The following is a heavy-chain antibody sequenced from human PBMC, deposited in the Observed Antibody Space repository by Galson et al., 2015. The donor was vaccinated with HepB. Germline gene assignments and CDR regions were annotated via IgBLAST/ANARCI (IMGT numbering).Heavy chain of an antibody. Sequence: SLRLSCAASGFTLRSYAMNWVRQAPGKGLEWVSATGTSGGGTFYADAVKGRFTISRDNSKNTVYLQMNRLRVEDTAVYYCAKDRGVVVPAFFDYWGEGTLVTVST. V-gene: IGHV3-23*01. CDR2: TGTSGGGT. CDR3: AKDRGVVVPAFFDY. J-gene: IGHJ4*02. D-gene: IGHD2-2*01. CDR1: GFTLRSYA.